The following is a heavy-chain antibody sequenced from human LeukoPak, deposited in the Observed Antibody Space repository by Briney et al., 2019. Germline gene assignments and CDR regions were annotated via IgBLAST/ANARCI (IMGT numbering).Heavy chain of an antibody. CDR3: AKSRYSGYDSDFDY. V-gene: IGHV3-23*01. CDR2: ISGSGGST. Sequence: PGWSLRLSCAASGFTFSRYAMSWLGQAPGKELEWVAAISGSGGSTYYADSVKGRFTISRDNSKNTLYLQMNSLRAEDTAVYYCAKSRYSGYDSDFDYWGQGTLVTVSS. D-gene: IGHD5-12*01. CDR1: GFTFSRYA. J-gene: IGHJ4*02.